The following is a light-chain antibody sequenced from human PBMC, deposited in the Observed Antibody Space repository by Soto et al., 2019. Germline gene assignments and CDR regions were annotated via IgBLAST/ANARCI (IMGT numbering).Light chain of an antibody. J-gene: IGKJ2*01. CDR1: QSISSW. Sequence: DIQMTQSPSTLSASVGDRVTITCRASQSISSWLAWYQQKPGTAPKLLIYKASSLQSGGPSRFSGRGSGTEFTLTISSLQPDDFATDDCQQDSSYPYTAGQGTKLEIK. V-gene: IGKV1-5*03. CDR3: QQDSSYPYT. CDR2: KAS.